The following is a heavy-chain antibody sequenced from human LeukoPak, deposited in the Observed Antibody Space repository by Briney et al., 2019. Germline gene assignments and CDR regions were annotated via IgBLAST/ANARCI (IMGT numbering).Heavy chain of an antibody. D-gene: IGHD3-10*01. J-gene: IGHJ6*02. CDR2: ISAYNGNT. Sequence: ASVKVSCKASGYTFTSYGISWVRQAPGQGPEWMGWISAYNGNTNYAQKLQGRVTMTTDTSTSTAYMELRSLRSDDTAVYYCARDFALWFGEAYYGMDVWGQGTTVTVSS. V-gene: IGHV1-18*01. CDR3: ARDFALWFGEAYYGMDV. CDR1: GYTFTSYG.